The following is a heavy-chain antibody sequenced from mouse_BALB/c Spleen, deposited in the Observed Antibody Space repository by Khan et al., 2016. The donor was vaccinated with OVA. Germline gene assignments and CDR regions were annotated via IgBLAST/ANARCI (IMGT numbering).Heavy chain of an antibody. V-gene: IGHV1S134*01. CDR3: TAADYRNYFDF. CDR2: IYPGDGYT. J-gene: IGHJ2*01. Sequence: VQLQQSGAELGRPGSSVKLSCKTSGFTFTSYGIKWVKQRPGQGLEWIGYIYPGDGYTVYNERFQGKATLTSDTSSSTAYMQLRSRTSEDSAIYFRTAADYRNYFDFWGQGTTLTVSS. CDR1: GFTFTSYG. D-gene: IGHD2-14*01.